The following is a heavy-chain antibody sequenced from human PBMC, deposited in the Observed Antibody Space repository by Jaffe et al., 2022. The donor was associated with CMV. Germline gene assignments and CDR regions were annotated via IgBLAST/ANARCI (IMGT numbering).Heavy chain of an antibody. D-gene: IGHD6-19*01. V-gene: IGHV5-10-1*03. Sequence: EVQLVQSGAEVKKPGESLRISCKGSGYSFTSYWISWVRQMPGKGLEWMGRIDPSDSYTNYSPSFQGHVTISADKSISTAYLQWSSLKASDTAMYYCARNVQWLGIYYYYYMDVWGKGTTVTVSS. CDR1: GYSFTSYW. CDR2: IDPSDSYT. J-gene: IGHJ6*03. CDR3: ARNVQWLGIYYYYYMDV.